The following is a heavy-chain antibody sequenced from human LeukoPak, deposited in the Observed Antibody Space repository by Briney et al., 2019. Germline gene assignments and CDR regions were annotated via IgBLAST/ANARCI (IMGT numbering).Heavy chain of an antibody. CDR1: GGSISSGDYY. CDR2: ITHSGST. D-gene: IGHD3-22*01. V-gene: IGHV4-39*02. J-gene: IGHJ4*02. Sequence: SETLSLTCTVSGGSISSGDYYWSWIRQPPGQGLEWIGEITHSGSTNYNPSLKSRVTISTDTSNHHFSLRLSSVTAADMAVYYCARGPPQTYYEGNGYYYFDYWGQGTLVTVSS. CDR3: ARGPPQTYYEGNGYYYFDY.